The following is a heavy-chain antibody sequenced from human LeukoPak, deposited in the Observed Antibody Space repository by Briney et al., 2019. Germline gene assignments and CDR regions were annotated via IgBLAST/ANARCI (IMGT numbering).Heavy chain of an antibody. Sequence: GGSLRLSCAASGFTFSSYGMHWVRQAPGKGLEWVAFIRYDGSNKYYADSVKGRFTISRDNSKNTLYLQMNSLRAEDTAVYYCAKVRWDSSSSAVAHNYWGQGTLVTVSS. D-gene: IGHD6-6*01. CDR1: GFTFSSYG. V-gene: IGHV3-30*02. CDR3: AKVRWDSSSSAVAHNY. CDR2: IRYDGSNK. J-gene: IGHJ4*02.